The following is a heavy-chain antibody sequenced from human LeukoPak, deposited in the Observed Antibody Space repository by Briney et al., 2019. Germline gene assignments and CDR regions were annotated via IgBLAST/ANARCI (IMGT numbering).Heavy chain of an antibody. V-gene: IGHV4-34*01. Sequence: SETLSLTCAVYGGSFSGYYWSWIRQPPGKGLEWIGSIYYSGSTYYNPSLKSRVTISVDTSKNQFSLKLSSVTAADTAVYYCARQASMIVVVQLWFDPWGQGTLVTVSS. CDR3: ARQASMIVVVQLWFDP. D-gene: IGHD3-22*01. CDR2: IYYSGST. CDR1: GGSFSGYY. J-gene: IGHJ5*02.